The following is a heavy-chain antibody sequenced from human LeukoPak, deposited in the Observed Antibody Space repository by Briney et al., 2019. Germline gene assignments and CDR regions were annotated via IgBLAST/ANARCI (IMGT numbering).Heavy chain of an antibody. D-gene: IGHD3-10*01. CDR3: AREDYYGSGSWVGLDY. CDR2: IIPILGIA. Sequence: SVKVSCKASGGTFSSYAISWVRQAPGQGLEWMGRIIPILGIANYAQKFQGRVTITADKSTSTAYMELSSLRSEDTAVYYCAREDYYGSGSWVGLDYWGQGTLVTVSS. CDR1: GGTFSSYA. V-gene: IGHV1-69*04. J-gene: IGHJ4*02.